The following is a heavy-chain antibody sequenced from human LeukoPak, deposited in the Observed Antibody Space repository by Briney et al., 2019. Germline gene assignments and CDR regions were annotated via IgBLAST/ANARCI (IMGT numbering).Heavy chain of an antibody. CDR2: IYSGGST. V-gene: IGHV3-66*01. J-gene: IGHJ4*02. CDR1: GFTFDNYA. Sequence: GGSLRLSCAASGFTFDNYAMHWVRQVPGKGLEWVSVIYSGGSTDDADSVKGRFTISRDNSKNTLYLQMNSLSAEDTAVYYCARGGVLGYCSSTTCLAYFDYWGQGTLVTVSS. D-gene: IGHD2-2*01. CDR3: ARGGVLGYCSSTTCLAYFDY.